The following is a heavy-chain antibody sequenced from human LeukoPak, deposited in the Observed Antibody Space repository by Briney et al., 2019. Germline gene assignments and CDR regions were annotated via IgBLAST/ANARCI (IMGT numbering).Heavy chain of an antibody. CDR1: GGTFSSYA. Sequence: SVKVSCKASGGTFSSYAISWVRQAPGQGLEWMGGIIPIFGTANYAQKFQGRVTITADESTSTAYMELSSLRSEDTAVYYCARFHDFWSGPNWFDPWGQGTLVTVSS. J-gene: IGHJ5*02. V-gene: IGHV1-69*01. D-gene: IGHD3-3*01. CDR2: IIPIFGTA. CDR3: ARFHDFWSGPNWFDP.